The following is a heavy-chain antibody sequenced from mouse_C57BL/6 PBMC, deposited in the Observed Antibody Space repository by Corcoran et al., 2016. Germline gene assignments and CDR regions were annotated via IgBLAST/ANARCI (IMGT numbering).Heavy chain of an antibody. D-gene: IGHD4-1*01. J-gene: IGHJ1*03. CDR2: IYPGSGNT. CDR3: ATDWGGWYFDV. V-gene: IGHV1-66*01. Sequence: QVQLQQSGPELVKPGASVKISCKASGYSFTSYYIHWVKQRPGQGLELIGWIYPGSGNTKYNEKFKGKATLTADTSSSTAYMQLSSLTSEDSAVYYCATDWGGWYFDVWGTGTTVTVSS. CDR1: GYSFTSYY.